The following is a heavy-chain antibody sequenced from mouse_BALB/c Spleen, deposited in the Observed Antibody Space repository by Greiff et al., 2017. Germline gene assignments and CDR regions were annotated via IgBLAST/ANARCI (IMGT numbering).Heavy chain of an antibody. J-gene: IGHJ2*01. CDR2: ISSGSSTI. CDR3: ARSGGIGY. Sequence: EVQLQESGGGLVQPGGSRKLSCAASGFTFSSFGMHWVRQAPEKGLEWVAYISSGSSTIYYADTVKGRFTISRDNPKNTLFLQMTSLRSEDTAMYYCARSGGIGYWGQGTTLTVSS. D-gene: IGHD2-14*01. CDR1: GFTFSSFG. V-gene: IGHV5-17*02.